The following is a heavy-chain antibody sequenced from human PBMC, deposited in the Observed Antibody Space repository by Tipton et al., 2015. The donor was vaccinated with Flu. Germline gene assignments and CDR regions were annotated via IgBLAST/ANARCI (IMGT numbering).Heavy chain of an antibody. CDR2: MSASGSS. CDR3: ARGSGSGTDVTFYF. D-gene: IGHD3-10*01. Sequence: LSLTCTVSGDSMSSFYWTWIRQPAGKGLEWIGRMSASGSSKYKPSLKSRVTMSVDTSKNQFSLRLTSVTSADTAVYYCARGSGSGTDVTFYFWGQGTLVTVSS. J-gene: IGHJ4*02. V-gene: IGHV4-4*07. CDR1: GDSMSSFY.